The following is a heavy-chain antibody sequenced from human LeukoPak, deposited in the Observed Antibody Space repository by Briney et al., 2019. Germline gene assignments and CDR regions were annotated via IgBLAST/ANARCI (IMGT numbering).Heavy chain of an antibody. J-gene: IGHJ4*02. Sequence: GGSLRLSCVASGFTFSSYWMSWVRQAPGKGLEWVADVKQDGSERYYVDSAKGRFTISRDNAKNSLYLQMNSLRAEDTAVYYCARDYDYVWGTYRYYYFDYWGQGTLVTVSS. D-gene: IGHD3-16*02. V-gene: IGHV3-7*04. CDR1: GFTFSSYW. CDR2: VKQDGSER. CDR3: ARDYDYVWGTYRYYYFDY.